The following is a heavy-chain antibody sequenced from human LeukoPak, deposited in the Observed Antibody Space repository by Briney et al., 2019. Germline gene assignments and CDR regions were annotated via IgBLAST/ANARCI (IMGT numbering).Heavy chain of an antibody. V-gene: IGHV3-48*02. J-gene: IGHJ4*02. CDR2: ISSSSTI. CDR1: GFTFSSYS. D-gene: IGHD3-22*01. CDR3: ASYYYDSSGYYYVAH. Sequence: GGSLRLSCAASGFTFSSYSMNWVRQAPGKGLEWVSYISSSSTIYYADSVKGRFTISRDNAKNSLYLRMNSLRDEDTAVYYCASYYYDSSGYYYVAHWGQGTLVTVSS.